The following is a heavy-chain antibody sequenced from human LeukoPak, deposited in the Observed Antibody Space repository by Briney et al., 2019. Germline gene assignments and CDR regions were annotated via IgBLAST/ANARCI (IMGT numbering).Heavy chain of an antibody. D-gene: IGHD2-2*01. CDR1: GGTFSSYA. CDR3: ARTPEGYCSSTSCQPTDYYYYYGMDV. CDR2: IIPILGKA. V-gene: IGHV1-69*04. J-gene: IGHJ6*02. Sequence: GSSVKVSCKASGGTFSSYAISWVRQAPGQGLEWMGRIIPILGKANYAQKFQGRVTITADKSTSTAYMELSSLRSEDTAVYYCARTPEGYCSSTSCQPTDYYYYYGMDVWGQGTTVTVSS.